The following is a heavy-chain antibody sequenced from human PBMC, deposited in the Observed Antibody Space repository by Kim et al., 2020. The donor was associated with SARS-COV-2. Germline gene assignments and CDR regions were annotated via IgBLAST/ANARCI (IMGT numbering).Heavy chain of an antibody. D-gene: IGHD3-22*01. Sequence: GGSLRLSCVASGFTFDTYAMSWVRQAPGKGLEWVSVISGNGVNKFHADSLRGRFTISRDNSKNTLYLQMNSLRDEDTALYYCAKVVVMDGYNYYYYYGMDVWGQGTAVTVSS. CDR2: ISGNGVNK. CDR3: AKVVVMDGYNYYYYYGMDV. J-gene: IGHJ6*02. V-gene: IGHV3-23*01. CDR1: GFTFDTYA.